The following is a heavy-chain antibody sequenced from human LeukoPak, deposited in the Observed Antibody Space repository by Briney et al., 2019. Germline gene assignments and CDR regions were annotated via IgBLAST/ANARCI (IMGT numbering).Heavy chain of an antibody. Sequence: SGGSLRLSCAASGFTFSSFAMTWVRQAPGKGLEWVSTITGRDGSTHYADSVKGRFIISRDNSKNTLYLQMDSLRAEDTAVYYCATQGYCSRTSCYSDYWGQGTLVTVSS. V-gene: IGHV3-23*01. D-gene: IGHD2-2*01. CDR3: ATQGYCSRTSCYSDY. J-gene: IGHJ4*02. CDR1: GFTFSSFA. CDR2: ITGRDGST.